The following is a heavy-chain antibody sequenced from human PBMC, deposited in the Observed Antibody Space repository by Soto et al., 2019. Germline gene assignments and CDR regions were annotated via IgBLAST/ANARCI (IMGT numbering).Heavy chain of an antibody. CDR2: INPNSGGT. J-gene: IGHJ5*02. CDR3: ARGSSSSDNWFDP. D-gene: IGHD6-6*01. Sequence: GASVKVSCKASGYTFTGYYMHWVRQAPGQGLEWMGWINPNSGGTNYAQKFQGRVTMTRDTSISTAYMELSRLRSDDTAVYYCARGSSSSDNWFDPWGQGXLVTVSS. V-gene: IGHV1-2*02. CDR1: GYTFTGYY.